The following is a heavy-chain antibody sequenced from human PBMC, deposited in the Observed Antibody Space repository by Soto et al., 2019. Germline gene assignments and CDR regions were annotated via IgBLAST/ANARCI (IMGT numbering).Heavy chain of an antibody. V-gene: IGHV1-8*01. D-gene: IGHD3-22*01. Sequence: QVQLVQSGAEVKKPGASVKVSCKASGYTFTSYDINWVRQATGQGLEWMGWMNPNSGNTGYAQKFQGRVTMTRNTTISTAYMELSSLRSEDTAEYYCARSPRSYYDSSLWGQGTLVTDSS. CDR2: MNPNSGNT. CDR3: ARSPRSYYDSSL. J-gene: IGHJ4*02. CDR1: GYTFTSYD.